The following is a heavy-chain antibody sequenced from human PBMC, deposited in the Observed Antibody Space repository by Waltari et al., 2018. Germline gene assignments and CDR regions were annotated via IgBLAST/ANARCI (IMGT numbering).Heavy chain of an antibody. CDR1: GYTFTSYA. V-gene: IGHV1-3*01. CDR3: ARDRGYCSGGSCYSKPSYFDY. Sequence: QVQLVQSGAEVKKPGASVKVSCKASGYTFTSYAMHWVRQAPGKRLEWMGWINAGNGNTKYSQKFQGRVTITRDTSASTAYMELSSLRSEDTAVYYCARDRGYCSGGSCYSKPSYFDYWGQGTLVTVSS. CDR2: INAGNGNT. J-gene: IGHJ4*02. D-gene: IGHD2-15*01.